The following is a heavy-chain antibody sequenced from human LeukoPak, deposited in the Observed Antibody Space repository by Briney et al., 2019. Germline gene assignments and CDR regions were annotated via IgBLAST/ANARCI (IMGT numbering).Heavy chain of an antibody. J-gene: IGHJ4*02. CDR3: ARDPAATAGVAAAGSYYFDY. CDR1: GGTFSSYA. CDR2: IIPILDIA. V-gene: IGHV1-69*04. D-gene: IGHD6-13*01. Sequence: GSSVKVSCKASGGTFSSYAISWVRQGPGQGLGWMGRIIPILDIANYEQKFQGRVTITADKSTSTAYMELSSLRSEDTAVYYCARDPAATAGVAAAGSYYFDYWGQGTLVTVSS.